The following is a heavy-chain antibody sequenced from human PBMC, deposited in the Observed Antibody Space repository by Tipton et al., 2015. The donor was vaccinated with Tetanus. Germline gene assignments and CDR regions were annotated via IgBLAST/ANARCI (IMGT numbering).Heavy chain of an antibody. CDR2: IYYSGST. Sequence: QLVQSGPEVKPSETLSLTCTVSGGSISSYYWSWIRQPPGKGLEWIGYIYYSGSTNYNPSLKSRVTISVDTSKNQFSLKLSSVTAADTAVYYCARDALLYLTGVSTLWYFDLWGRGTLVTVSS. CDR1: GGSISSYY. CDR3: ARDALLYLTGVSTLWYFDL. V-gene: IGHV4-59*01. J-gene: IGHJ2*01. D-gene: IGHD7-27*01.